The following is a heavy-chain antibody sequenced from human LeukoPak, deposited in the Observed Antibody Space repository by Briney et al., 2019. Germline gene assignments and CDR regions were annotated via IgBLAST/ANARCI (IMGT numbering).Heavy chain of an antibody. D-gene: IGHD3-22*01. CDR1: GFTFSSSR. CDR3: AREEYYYDTSDSFAASAGKIFDY. J-gene: IGHJ4*02. Sequence: AGGSLRLSCAASGFTFSSSRMNCVRQAPGKGLEWVSSIGSSRSYIYYADSVKGRFTISRDNAKNSLYLHLTNLRAEDAGVYYCAREEYYYDTSDSFAASAGKIFDYWGQGTLVTVSS. V-gene: IGHV3-21*01. CDR2: IGSSRSYI.